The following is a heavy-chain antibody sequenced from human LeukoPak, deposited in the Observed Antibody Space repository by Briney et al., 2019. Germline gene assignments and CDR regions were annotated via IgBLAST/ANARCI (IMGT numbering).Heavy chain of an antibody. CDR2: TSSSSGTI. V-gene: IGHV3-48*04. J-gene: IGHJ4*02. CDR3: ARGRPMDY. Sequence: GGSLRLSCAASGFTFSNYNMNWVRQAPGKGLEWVSYTSSSSGTIYYADSVKGRFTISRDNAKNSLYLQMSSLRVEDTAVYYCARGRPMDYWGQGALVTVSS. CDR1: GFTFSNYN.